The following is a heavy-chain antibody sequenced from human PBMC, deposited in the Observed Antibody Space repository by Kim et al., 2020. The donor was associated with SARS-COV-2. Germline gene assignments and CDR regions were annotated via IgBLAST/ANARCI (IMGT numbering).Heavy chain of an antibody. D-gene: IGHD3-3*01. J-gene: IGHJ6*02. CDR1: GFAFEDYA. Sequence: GGSLRLSCAISGFAFEDYAMFWVRQVPGKGLEWVAGISWNSVSIGYLDSVKGRFTISRDNAKSSLYLQMNNLRNDHTAFYYCARGTRLKYYESWTSAGYLCAMDVWGQGTTVAVS. CDR3: ARGTRLKYYESWTSAGYLCAMDV. V-gene: IGHV3-9*01. CDR2: ISWNSVSI.